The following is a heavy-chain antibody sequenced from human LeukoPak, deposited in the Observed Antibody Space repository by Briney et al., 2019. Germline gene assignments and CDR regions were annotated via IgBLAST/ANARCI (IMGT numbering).Heavy chain of an antibody. D-gene: IGHD3-10*01. CDR1: EFSVGSNY. Sequence: GGSLRLSCAASEFSVGSNYMTWVRQAPGKGLEWVAFIRYYGSNKYYADSVKGRFTISRDNSKNTLYLRMNSLRAEDTAVYYCAKDRGLLWFGELNYYFDYWGQGTLVTVSS. J-gene: IGHJ4*02. CDR3: AKDRGLLWFGELNYYFDY. CDR2: IRYYGSNK. V-gene: IGHV3-30*02.